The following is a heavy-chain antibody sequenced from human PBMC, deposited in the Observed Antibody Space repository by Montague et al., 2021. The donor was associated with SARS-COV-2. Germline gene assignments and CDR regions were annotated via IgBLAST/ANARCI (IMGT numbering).Heavy chain of an antibody. CDR1: GFTFSNYC. V-gene: IGHV3-33*01. J-gene: IGHJ4*02. CDR3: ARVLFVWGSYGVDY. CDR2: IKLDGSKK. D-gene: IGHD3-16*01. Sequence: SLRLSCAASGFTFSNYCMHWVRQAPGKGLEWVADIKLDGSKKYYVDSVKGRFTISRDNAKNTLYLQMNSLRAEDTAVYYCARVLFVWGSYGVDYWGEGTLVTVSS.